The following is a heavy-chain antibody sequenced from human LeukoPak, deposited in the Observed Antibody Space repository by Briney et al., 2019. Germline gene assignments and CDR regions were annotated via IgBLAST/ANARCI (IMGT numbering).Heavy chain of an antibody. D-gene: IGHD3-10*01. Sequence: SGTLSLTGTVSGVSISTYYWSWIRQPPGKGLEGIGYIYSSGTTNYNPSLKSRVTISIDTTNNEFPLRLTSVTAADTAVYYCAREANYYGSGSYFEGTFDYWGQGSLVTVSS. CDR3: AREANYYGSGSYFEGTFDY. CDR2: IYSSGTT. CDR1: GVSISTYY. J-gene: IGHJ4*02. V-gene: IGHV4-59*01.